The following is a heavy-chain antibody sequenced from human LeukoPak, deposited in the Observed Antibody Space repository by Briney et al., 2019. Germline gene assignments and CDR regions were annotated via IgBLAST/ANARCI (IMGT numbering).Heavy chain of an antibody. J-gene: IGHJ4*02. CDR2: IYASGGA. CDR3: VRHHDY. CDR1: GFDVNDNF. D-gene: IGHD1-14*01. V-gene: IGHV3-53*01. Sequence: GGSLRLSCVASGFDVNDNFMIWVRQAPGQGLEWISIIYASGGAYHAESVKGRFSAFRDTSKNTIFLQMNNLRAGDTAMYYCVRHHDYRGQGTLVTVSS.